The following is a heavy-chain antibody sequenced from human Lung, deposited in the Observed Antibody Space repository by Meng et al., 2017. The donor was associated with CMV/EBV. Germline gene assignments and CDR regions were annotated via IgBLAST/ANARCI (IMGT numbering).Heavy chain of an antibody. J-gene: IGHJ3*02. D-gene: IGHD2-2*01. V-gene: IGHV3-21*01. Sequence: GESLKISCAASGFTFSSYSMNWVRQAPGKGLEWVSSISSSSSYIYYADSVKGRFTISRDNTKNSLYLQMNSLRAEDTAVYYCARGCSSTGCYSDAFDIWGQGTMVTVSS. CDR3: ARGCSSTGCYSDAFDI. CDR2: ISSSSSYI. CDR1: GFTFSSYS.